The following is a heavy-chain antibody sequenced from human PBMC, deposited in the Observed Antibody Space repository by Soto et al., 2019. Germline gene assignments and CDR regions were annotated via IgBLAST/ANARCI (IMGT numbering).Heavy chain of an antibody. J-gene: IGHJ4*02. D-gene: IGHD1-1*01. Sequence: SETLPLTCAVSGGSISSGGYSWSWIRQPPGKGLEWIGYIYYSGSTYYNPSLKSRVTISVDTSKNQFSLILSSVPAADTAVYYCARSTSRGIDYWGQGTLVTVSS. CDR2: IYYSGST. V-gene: IGHV4-30-2*01. CDR1: GGSISSGGYS. CDR3: ARSTSRGIDY.